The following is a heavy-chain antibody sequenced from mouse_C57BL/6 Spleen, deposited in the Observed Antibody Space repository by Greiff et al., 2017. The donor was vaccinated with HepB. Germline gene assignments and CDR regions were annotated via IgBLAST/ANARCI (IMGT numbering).Heavy chain of an antibody. CDR3: ARHYGSSKFDY. Sequence: VQLQQPGAELVKPGASVKLSCKASGYTFTSYWMHWVKQRPGQGLEWIGMIHPNSGSTNYNEKFKSKATLTVDKSSSTAYMQLSSLTSEDSAVYYCARHYGSSKFDYWGQGTTLTVSS. D-gene: IGHD1-1*01. V-gene: IGHV1-64*01. CDR2: IHPNSGST. J-gene: IGHJ2*01. CDR1: GYTFTSYW.